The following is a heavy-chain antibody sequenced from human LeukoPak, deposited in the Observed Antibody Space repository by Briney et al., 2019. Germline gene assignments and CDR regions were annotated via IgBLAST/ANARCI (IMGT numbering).Heavy chain of an antibody. Sequence: GGSLRLSCAASGFTFSSYSMNWVRQAPGKGLEWVSSISSSSSYIYYADSVKGRFTISGDNAKNSLYLQMNSLRAEDTAVYYCARAVPYCSSTSCYRKMFDYWGQGTLVTVSS. J-gene: IGHJ4*02. V-gene: IGHV3-21*01. CDR2: ISSSSSYI. CDR1: GFTFSSYS. CDR3: ARAVPYCSSTSCYRKMFDY. D-gene: IGHD2-2*02.